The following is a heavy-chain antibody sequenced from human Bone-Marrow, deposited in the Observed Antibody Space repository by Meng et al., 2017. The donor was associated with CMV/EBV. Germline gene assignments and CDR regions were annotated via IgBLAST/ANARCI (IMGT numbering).Heavy chain of an antibody. J-gene: IGHJ5*01. CDR2: VYYSGSA. CDR1: GASVSSSSYY. Sequence: SETLSLTCTVSGASVSSSSYYWAWLRQPPGKGLEWIATVYYSGSAFYNPSLKGRVTLSLDTPNTQHSLRLTSVTGADAAVYYCARGDVAATVGLWFDSWGQGTLVTVSS. V-gene: IGHV4-39*07. CDR3: ARGDVAATVGLWFDS. D-gene: IGHD6-25*01.